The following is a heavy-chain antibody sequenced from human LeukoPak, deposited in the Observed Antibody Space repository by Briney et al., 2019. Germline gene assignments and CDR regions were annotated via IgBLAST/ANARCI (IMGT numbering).Heavy chain of an antibody. V-gene: IGHV4-59*01. CDR3: ARFSYSSGWPYYYYYYMDV. CDR1: GGSISSYY. Sequence: PSETLSLTCTVSGGSISSYYWSWIRQPPGKGLEWIGYIYYSGSTNYNPSLKSRVTISVDTSKNQFSLKLSSVTAADTAVYYCARFSYSSGWPYYYYYYMDVWGKGTTVTVS. J-gene: IGHJ6*03. D-gene: IGHD6-19*01. CDR2: IYYSGST.